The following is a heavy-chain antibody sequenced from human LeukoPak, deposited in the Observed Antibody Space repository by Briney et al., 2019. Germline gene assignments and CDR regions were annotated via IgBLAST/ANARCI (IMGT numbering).Heavy chain of an antibody. Sequence: PSETLYLTCTVSGGSISSYYWSWIRQPAGKGLEWIGRIYTSGSTNYNPSLKSRVTMSVDTSKNQFSLKLSSVTAADTAVYYCARATAGYDILTGYYPNWFDPWGQGTLVTVSS. V-gene: IGHV4-4*07. J-gene: IGHJ5*02. CDR1: GGSISSYY. CDR2: IYTSGST. CDR3: ARATAGYDILTGYYPNWFDP. D-gene: IGHD3-9*01.